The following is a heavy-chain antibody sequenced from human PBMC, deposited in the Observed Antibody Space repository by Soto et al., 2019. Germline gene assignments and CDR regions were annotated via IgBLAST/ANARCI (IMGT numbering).Heavy chain of an antibody. CDR2: ISGSGGST. CDR3: AKVPFIVLTRTTYYFDY. V-gene: IGHV3-23*01. J-gene: IGHJ4*02. Sequence: ESGGGVVQPGGSLRLSCAASGFTFSSYAMSWVRQAPGKGLEWVSAISGSGGSTYYADSVKGRFTISRDNSKNTLYLQMNSLRAEDTAVYYCAKVPFIVLTRTTYYFDYWGQGTLVTVSS. D-gene: IGHD2-8*01. CDR1: GFTFSSYA.